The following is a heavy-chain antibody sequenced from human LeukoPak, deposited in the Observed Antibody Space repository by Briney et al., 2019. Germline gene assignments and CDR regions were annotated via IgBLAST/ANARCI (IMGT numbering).Heavy chain of an antibody. CDR2: IYHSGST. Sequence: SETLSLTCSVSGGSISNTNYYWGWIRQPPGKGLEWIASIYHSGSTYYNPSLKSRVTISVDTSKNQFSLKLSSVTAADTAVYYCARELLWFGELSYFDYWGQGTLVTVST. CDR1: GGSISNTNYY. D-gene: IGHD3-10*01. J-gene: IGHJ4*02. CDR3: ARELLWFGELSYFDY. V-gene: IGHV4-39*07.